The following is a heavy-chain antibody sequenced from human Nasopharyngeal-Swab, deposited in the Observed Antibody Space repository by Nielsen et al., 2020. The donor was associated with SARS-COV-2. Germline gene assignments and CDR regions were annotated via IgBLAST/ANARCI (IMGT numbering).Heavy chain of an antibody. D-gene: IGHD4-11*01. Sequence: GGSLRLSCAASGFTFTGSAMYWVRQPTGRGLEWVGRMRSKANNYATAYAASVRGRFTISRDDSKITAYLQMDSLKTEDTAVYYCSTTVDYSDYRWYFDLWGRGTLVTVSS. CDR2: MRSKANNYAT. J-gene: IGHJ2*01. CDR3: STTVDYSDYRWYFDL. V-gene: IGHV3-73*01. CDR1: GFTFTGSA.